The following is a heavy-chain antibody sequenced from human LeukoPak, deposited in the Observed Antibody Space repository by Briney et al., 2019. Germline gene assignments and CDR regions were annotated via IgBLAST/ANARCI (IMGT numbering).Heavy chain of an antibody. J-gene: IGHJ4*02. CDR3: ARRVCSTSCYIDY. CDR2: IGPTGSDR. D-gene: IGHD2-2*02. CDR1: GLTFSTSG. Sequence: GGSLRLSCTASGLTFSTSGFNWVRQAPGKGLEWVASIGPTGSDRYHADSIKGRFTISRDNANNFLYLQMNSLRAEDTAVYYCARRVCSTSCYIDYWGQGTLVTVSS. V-gene: IGHV3-21*06.